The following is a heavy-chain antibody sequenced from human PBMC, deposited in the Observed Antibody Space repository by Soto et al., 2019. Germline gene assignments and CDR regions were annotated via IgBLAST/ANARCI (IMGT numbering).Heavy chain of an antibody. V-gene: IGHV3-9*01. CDR1: GFTFDDYA. D-gene: IGHD2-15*01. J-gene: IGHJ3*02. CDR2: ITWNGVNT. Sequence: EEQLVESGGALVQPGRSLRLSCAASGFTFDDYAMHWVRQVPGKGLEWVSCITWNGVNTAPADSIRGRFTISRDNAKNSLYLQMNSLSAEDTAFYYCTRGYCSVGSCAFDIWGQGTMVAVSS. CDR3: TRGYCSVGSCAFDI.